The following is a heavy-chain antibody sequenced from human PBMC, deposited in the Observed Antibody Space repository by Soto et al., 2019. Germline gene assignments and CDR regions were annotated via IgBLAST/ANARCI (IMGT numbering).Heavy chain of an antibody. D-gene: IGHD3-9*01. V-gene: IGHV4-4*02. CDR3: ARDGRYFEGLAVGMDV. J-gene: IGHJ6*02. Sequence: QVQLQESGPGLVKPSGTLSLTCAVSGGSISSSNWWSWVRQPPGKGLEWIGEIYHSGSTNYNPSLKSRVTISVGKSKNQFSLKLSSVTAADTAVYYCARDGRYFEGLAVGMDVWGQGTTVTVSS. CDR1: GGSISSSNW. CDR2: IYHSGST.